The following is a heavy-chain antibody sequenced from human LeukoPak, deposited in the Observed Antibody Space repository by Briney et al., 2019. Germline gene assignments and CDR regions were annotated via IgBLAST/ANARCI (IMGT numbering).Heavy chain of an antibody. V-gene: IGHV5-51*01. CDR3: ARQLTTVTTRDAFDI. Sequence: GESLKISCKGSGYSFTSYWIGWVRQMPGKGLEWMGIIYPGDSDTRYSPSFQGQVTISADRSISTAYLQWSSLKASDTAMYYCARQLTTVTTRDAFDIWGQGTMVTVSS. J-gene: IGHJ3*02. CDR2: IYPGDSDT. D-gene: IGHD4-17*01. CDR1: GYSFTSYW.